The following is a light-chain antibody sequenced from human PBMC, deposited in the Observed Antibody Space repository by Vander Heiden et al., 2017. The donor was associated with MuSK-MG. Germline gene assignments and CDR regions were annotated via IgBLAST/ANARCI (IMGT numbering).Light chain of an antibody. J-gene: IGLJ2*01. CDR1: SSDVGGYNY. CDR2: DVS. V-gene: IGLV2-11*01. Sequence: QSALTQPRPVSGSPGQSVTISCTGTSSDVGGYNYVSWYQQHPGKAPKLMIYDVSERPSGVPDRFSGSKSGNTASLTISGLQAEDDADYYCCSYAGSYTLVFGGGTKLTVL. CDR3: CSYAGSYTLV.